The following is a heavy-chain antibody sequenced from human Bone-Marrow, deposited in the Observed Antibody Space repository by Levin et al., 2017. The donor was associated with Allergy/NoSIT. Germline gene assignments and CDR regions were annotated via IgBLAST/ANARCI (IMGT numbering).Heavy chain of an antibody. Sequence: GESLKISCAASGFTFNLYWLNWIRQAPGKGLEWVANIEKDGNEKHYVDSVEGRFTISRDNAKNVLYLEMNSLRVEDTALYYCGTDVGIAVADRNYWGQGVLVTVSS. D-gene: IGHD6-19*01. CDR1: GFTFNLYW. V-gene: IGHV3-7*01. CDR3: GTDVGIAVADRNY. J-gene: IGHJ4*02. CDR2: IEKDGNEK.